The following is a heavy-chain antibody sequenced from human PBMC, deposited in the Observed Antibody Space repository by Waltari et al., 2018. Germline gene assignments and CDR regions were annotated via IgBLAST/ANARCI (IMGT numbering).Heavy chain of an antibody. Sequence: EVQLVESGGGLVQPGGSLRLSCAVSGFTFSTYWMTWVRQAPGKGLGWVANIKQEGSEKNYVASVKGRFTISRDNAKNSLSLQMNSLRAEDTAVYYCASNALRGYCTSTSCPRGWFDPWGQGTLVTVSS. CDR2: IKQEGSEK. CDR3: ASNALRGYCTSTSCPRGWFDP. V-gene: IGHV3-7*02. J-gene: IGHJ5*02. D-gene: IGHD2-2*01. CDR1: GFTFSTYW.